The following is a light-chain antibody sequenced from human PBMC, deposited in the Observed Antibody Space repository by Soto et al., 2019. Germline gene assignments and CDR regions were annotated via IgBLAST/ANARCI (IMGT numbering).Light chain of an antibody. CDR3: SSYAGSSTWV. CDR2: GVT. J-gene: IGLJ3*02. V-gene: IGLV2-8*01. Sequence: QSALTQPPSASGSLGQSVTIPCTGTSSDVGAYDYVSWYQQHPGKAPKLVIYGVTERPSGVPDRFSGSKSGNTASLTVSGLQSEDEADYYCSSYAGSSTWVFGGGTKVTV. CDR1: SSDVGAYDY.